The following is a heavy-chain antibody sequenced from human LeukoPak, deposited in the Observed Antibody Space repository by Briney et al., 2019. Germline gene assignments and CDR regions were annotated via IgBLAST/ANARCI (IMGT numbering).Heavy chain of an antibody. D-gene: IGHD3-9*01. CDR3: ARDERYYDILTGYEYNWFDP. Sequence: SETLSLTCAVYGGSFSGYYWSWIRQPPGKGLEWIGEINHSGSTNYNPSLKSRVTISVDTSKNQFSLKLSSVTAADTAVYYCARDERYYDILTGYEYNWFDPWGQGTLATVSS. CDR2: INHSGST. J-gene: IGHJ5*02. CDR1: GGSFSGYY. V-gene: IGHV4-34*01.